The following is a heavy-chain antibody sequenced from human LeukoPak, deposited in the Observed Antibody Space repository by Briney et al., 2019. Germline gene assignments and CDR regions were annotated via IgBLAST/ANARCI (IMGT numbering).Heavy chain of an antibody. CDR2: IYTSGST. J-gene: IGHJ5*02. Sequence: SETLSLTCTVSGGSFSSYYWSWIRQPAGKGLEWIGRIYTSGSTNYNPSLKSRVTISVDKSKNQFSLKLSSVTAADTAVYYCARDLTGVLDSFVPWGQGTLVTVSS. D-gene: IGHD2-8*01. V-gene: IGHV4-4*07. CDR3: ARDLTGVLDSFVP. CDR1: GGSFSSYY.